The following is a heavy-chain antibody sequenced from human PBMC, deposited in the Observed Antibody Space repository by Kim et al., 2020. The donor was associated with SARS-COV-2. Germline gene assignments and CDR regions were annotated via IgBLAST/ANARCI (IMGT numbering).Heavy chain of an antibody. CDR3: ARDGGLIVGATEEVDY. J-gene: IGHJ4*02. CDR2: IYSGGST. CDR1: GFTVSSNY. V-gene: IGHV3-66*02. D-gene: IGHD1-26*01. Sequence: GGSLRLSCAASGFTVSSNYMSWVRQAPGKGLEWVSVIYSGGSTYYADSVKGRFTISRDNSKNTLYLQMNSLRAEDTAVYYCARDGGLIVGATEEVDYWGQGTLVTVSS.